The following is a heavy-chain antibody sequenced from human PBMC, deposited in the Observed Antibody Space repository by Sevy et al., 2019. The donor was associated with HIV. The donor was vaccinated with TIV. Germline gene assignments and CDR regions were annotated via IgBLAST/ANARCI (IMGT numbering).Heavy chain of an antibody. V-gene: IGHV3-30*04. CDR3: ARLVSCGGDCYYLGS. CDR1: GFTFSNYD. J-gene: IGHJ4*02. Sequence: GGSLRLSCAASGFTFSNYDMHWVRQAPGKGLDWVAVISHDERYKKYAESVKVRFTISRDNFKNTLFLQMDSLRPEDTAVYFCARLVSCGGDCYYLGSWGQGALVTVSS. CDR2: ISHDERYK. D-gene: IGHD2-21*02.